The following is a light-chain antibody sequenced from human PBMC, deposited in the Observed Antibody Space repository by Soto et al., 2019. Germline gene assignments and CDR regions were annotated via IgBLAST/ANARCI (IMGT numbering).Light chain of an antibody. V-gene: IGLV2-14*01. Sequence: QSALTQPASVSGSPGQSITISCTGTSSDVGGYNYVSWYQQHPGKAPKLMIYDVSNRPSGVSNRFSGSKSGNTASLTISGLQAEDEADYYCSSYTSSRTPSVVFGGGTKLTVL. CDR3: SSYTSSRTPSVV. J-gene: IGLJ2*01. CDR1: SSDVGGYNY. CDR2: DVS.